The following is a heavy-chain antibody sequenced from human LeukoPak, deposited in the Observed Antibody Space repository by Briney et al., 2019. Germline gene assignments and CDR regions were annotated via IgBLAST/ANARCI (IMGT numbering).Heavy chain of an antibody. CDR2: MNPNSGNT. D-gene: IGHD6-13*01. CDR1: GYTFTSYD. CDR3: ARGRKYSSSWVTVFDY. V-gene: IGHV1-8*01. J-gene: IGHJ4*02. Sequence: ASVKVSCKASGYTFTSYDINWVRQATGQGLEWMGWMNPNSGNTGYAQKFQGRVTMTRNTSISTAYMELSSLRSEDTAVYYCARGRKYSSSWVTVFDYWGQGTLVTVSS.